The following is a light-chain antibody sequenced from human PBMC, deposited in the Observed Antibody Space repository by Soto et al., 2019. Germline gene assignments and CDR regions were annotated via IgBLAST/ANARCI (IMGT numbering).Light chain of an antibody. V-gene: IGLV2-14*01. CDR3: SSYTSTNTWV. J-gene: IGLJ3*02. CDR1: SSDVGGHNY. Sequence: QSVLTQPASVSGSPGQSITISCTGASSDVGGHNYVSWYQQHPGKAPKFIIFEVTNRPSGISTRFSGSKSGNTASLTISGLQAGDEADYYCSSYTSTNTWVFGGGTKVTVL. CDR2: EVT.